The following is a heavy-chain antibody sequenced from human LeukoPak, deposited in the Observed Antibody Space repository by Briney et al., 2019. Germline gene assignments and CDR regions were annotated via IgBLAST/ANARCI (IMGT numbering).Heavy chain of an antibody. V-gene: IGHV3-30*04. Sequence: GGSLRLSCTASGFTFGDYAMSWVRQAPGKGLEWVSIISYDGSKEYYVDSVKGRFTISRDNSRNTVYLQMNSLRADDTAVYYCAILVARDGTFDIWGQGTMVTVSS. CDR2: ISYDGSKE. D-gene: IGHD2-8*02. CDR1: GFTFGDYA. J-gene: IGHJ3*02. CDR3: AILVARDGTFDI.